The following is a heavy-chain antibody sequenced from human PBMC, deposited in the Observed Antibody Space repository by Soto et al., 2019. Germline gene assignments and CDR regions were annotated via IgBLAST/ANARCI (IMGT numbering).Heavy chain of an antibody. V-gene: IGHV3-7*05. D-gene: IGHD3-9*01. CDR3: ARNTIG. Sequence: DVHLVESGGGLVQPGGSLRLSCVGSGFIFSDWWMSWVRQAPGKGLEWVANMSLDGSAQSYVDSVTGRFTISRDNAGNSLFLQMSSLRAEDTAVYYCARNTIGGGQGTRVTVSS. CDR2: MSLDGSAQ. CDR1: GFIFSDWW. J-gene: IGHJ4*02.